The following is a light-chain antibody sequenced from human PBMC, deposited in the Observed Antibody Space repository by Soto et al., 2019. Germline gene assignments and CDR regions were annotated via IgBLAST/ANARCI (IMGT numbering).Light chain of an antibody. CDR2: WAS. CDR3: HHYYSTPPLYT. V-gene: IGKV4-1*01. J-gene: IGKJ2*01. Sequence: DIVMTQSPDSLAVSLGERATINCKSSQSVLYSSNNKNYLAWYQQKPGQPPKLLIYWASTRESGVPDRFSGSGSGTDFTLTISSLQAEDVAVYYCHHYYSTPPLYTFGQGTKLEIK. CDR1: QSVLYSSNNKNY.